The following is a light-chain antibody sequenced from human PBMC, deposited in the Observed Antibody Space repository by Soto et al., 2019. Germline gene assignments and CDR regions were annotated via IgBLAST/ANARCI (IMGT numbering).Light chain of an antibody. V-gene: IGLV2-8*01. J-gene: IGLJ1*01. CDR3: CAYTGGNPSYV. CDR2: EVT. Sequence: QSVLTQPPSASGSPGQSVTISCTGTSSDVGGYDYVSWYQQHPGKAPKLMIYEVTIRPSGVSDRFSGSKSGNTASLTVSGLQAEDEAYYYCCAYTGGNPSYVFGTGTKSPS. CDR1: SSDVGGYDY.